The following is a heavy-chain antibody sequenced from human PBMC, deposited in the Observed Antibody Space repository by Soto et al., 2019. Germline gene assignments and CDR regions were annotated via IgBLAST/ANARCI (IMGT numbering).Heavy chain of an antibody. Sequence: PGGSLRLSCAASGFTFSSYAMSWVRQAPGKGLEWVSAISGSGGSTYYADSVKCRFTISRDNSKNTLYLQMNSLRAEDTAVYYFAKDLSAAADSFDYWGQGTLVTVSS. CDR3: AKDLSAAADSFDY. CDR1: GFTFSSYA. V-gene: IGHV3-23*01. CDR2: ISGSGGST. J-gene: IGHJ4*02. D-gene: IGHD6-13*01.